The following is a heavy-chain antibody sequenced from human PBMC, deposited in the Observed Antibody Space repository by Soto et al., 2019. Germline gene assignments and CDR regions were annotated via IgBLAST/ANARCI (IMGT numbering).Heavy chain of an antibody. V-gene: IGHV4-61*01. J-gene: IGHJ4*02. CDR3: ARDYDYFDH. Sequence: QVLLQEPGPGLLRPSETLSLTCSVSGGSFKSGSYFWSGIRQSPGKGLAWIGYVYYTGRTSYNPSLKSRVTISADTSKSPFSLILTSVTAADTAVYYCARDYDYFDHWGQGSLVTVSS. CDR1: GGSFKSGSYF. CDR2: VYYTGRT. D-gene: IGHD3-16*01.